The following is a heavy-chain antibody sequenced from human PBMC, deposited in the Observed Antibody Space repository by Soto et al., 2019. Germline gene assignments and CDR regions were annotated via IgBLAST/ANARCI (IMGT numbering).Heavy chain of an antibody. J-gene: IGHJ6*03. CDR2: TYYRSKWYI. V-gene: IGHV6-1*01. Sequence: SQTLSLTCDISGDSVSSNSAAWNWIRQTPSRGLEWLGRTYYRSKWYINYAVSVKSRITVNPDTSKNQFSLKLNSVTPEDTAVYYCARGSWDDVTGHYYMDVWGKGTTVTV. D-gene: IGHD1-1*01. CDR1: GDSVSSNSAA. CDR3: ARGSWDDVTGHYYMDV.